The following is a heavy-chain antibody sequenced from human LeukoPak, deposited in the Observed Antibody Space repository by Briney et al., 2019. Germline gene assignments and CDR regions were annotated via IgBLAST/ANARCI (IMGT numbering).Heavy chain of an antibody. Sequence: GGSLRLSCAASGFTFSGSAMHWVRQASGKGLEWVGRIRSKANSYATAYAASMKGRFTISKDDSKNTAYLQMNSLKTEDTAVYYCTRSQEGYYYYYMDVWGKGTTVTVSS. V-gene: IGHV3-73*01. J-gene: IGHJ6*03. CDR3: TRSQEGYYYYYMDV. CDR1: GFTFSGSA. CDR2: IRSKANSYAT.